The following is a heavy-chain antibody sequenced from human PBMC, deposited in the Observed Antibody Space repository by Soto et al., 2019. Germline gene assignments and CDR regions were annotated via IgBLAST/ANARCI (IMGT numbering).Heavy chain of an antibody. J-gene: IGHJ3*02. Sequence: SETLSLTCTVSGGSISSGGYYWSWIRQHPGKGLEWIGYIYYSGSTYYNPSLKSRVTISVDTSKNQFSLKLSSVTAADTAVYYYARDLRVELYGSGSYAFDIWGQGTMVTVSS. V-gene: IGHV4-31*03. CDR3: ARDLRVELYGSGSYAFDI. D-gene: IGHD3-10*01. CDR1: GGSISSGGYY. CDR2: IYYSGST.